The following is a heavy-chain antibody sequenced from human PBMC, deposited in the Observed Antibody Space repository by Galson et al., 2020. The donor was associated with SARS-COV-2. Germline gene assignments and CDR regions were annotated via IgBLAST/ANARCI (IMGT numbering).Heavy chain of an antibody. CDR2: IIPVLGLA. CDR3: ASATSEVKMSMINFNWFDP. J-gene: IGHJ5*02. Sequence: SVKVSCKASGGIFTDYVFSWIRQAPGQGLEWVGRIIPVLGLAHYGQKFQGRVTITADRSTSTVYMELRGLRSEDTAVYYCASATSEVKMSMINFNWFDPWGQGTPVTVSS. D-gene: IGHD3-16*01. CDR1: GGIFTDYV. V-gene: IGHV1-69*04.